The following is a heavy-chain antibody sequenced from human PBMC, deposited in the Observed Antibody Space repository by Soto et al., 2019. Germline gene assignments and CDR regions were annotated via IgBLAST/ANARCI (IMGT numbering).Heavy chain of an antibody. CDR2: IIPIFGTA. V-gene: IGHV1-69*01. Sequence: QVQLVQSGAEVKKPGSSVKVSCKASGGTFSSYAISWVRQAPGQGLEWMGGIIPIFGTANYAQKFQGRVTITADESTSTAYMELSSLRSEDTAVYYCARDGVRCSGGSCYPLFDYHYGMDVWGQGTTVTVSS. CDR3: ARDGVRCSGGSCYPLFDYHYGMDV. CDR1: GGTFSSYA. D-gene: IGHD2-15*01. J-gene: IGHJ6*02.